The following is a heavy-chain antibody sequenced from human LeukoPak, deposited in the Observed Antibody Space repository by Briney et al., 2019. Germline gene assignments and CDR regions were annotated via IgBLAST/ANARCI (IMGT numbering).Heavy chain of an antibody. CDR1: GYTFTSYY. CDR2: INPSGGST. Sequence: ASVKVSCKASGYTFTSYYMHWVRQAPGQGLEWMGIINPSGGSTSYAQKFQDRVTMTRDTSTSTVYMELSSLRSEDTAVYYCARVDVVVPAAMRDPENYFDYWGQGTLVTVSS. V-gene: IGHV1-46*01. J-gene: IGHJ4*02. CDR3: ARVDVVVPAAMRDPENYFDY. D-gene: IGHD2-2*01.